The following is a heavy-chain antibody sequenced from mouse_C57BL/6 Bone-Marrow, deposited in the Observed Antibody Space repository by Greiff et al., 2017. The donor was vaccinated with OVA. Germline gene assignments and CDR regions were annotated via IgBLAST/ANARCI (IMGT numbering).Heavy chain of an antibody. D-gene: IGHD1-1*01. CDR1: GYTFTDYY. J-gene: IGHJ2*01. Sequence: VQLQQSGPELVKPGASVKISCKASGYTFTDYYMNWVKQSHGKSLEWIGDLNPNNGGTSYNQKFKGKATLTVDKSSSTAYMELRSLTSEDSAVYYCAREGTTVVARVDYWGQGTTLTVSS. CDR2: LNPNNGGT. CDR3: AREGTTVVARVDY. V-gene: IGHV1-26*01.